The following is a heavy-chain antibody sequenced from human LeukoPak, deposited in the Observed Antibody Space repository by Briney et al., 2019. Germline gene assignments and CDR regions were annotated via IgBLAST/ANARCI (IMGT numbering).Heavy chain of an antibody. J-gene: IGHJ4*02. D-gene: IGHD6-19*01. V-gene: IGHV3-21*01. Sequence: PGGSLRLSCAASGLTFSTYSMNWVRQAPGKGLEWVSSISSSSSYRYYADSVNGRFTISRDNAKNSLYLQMNSLRAEDTAVYYCARGSSSSGWYRWFDYWGQGTLVAVSS. CDR2: ISSSSSYR. CDR1: GLTFSTYS. CDR3: ARGSSSSGWYRWFDY.